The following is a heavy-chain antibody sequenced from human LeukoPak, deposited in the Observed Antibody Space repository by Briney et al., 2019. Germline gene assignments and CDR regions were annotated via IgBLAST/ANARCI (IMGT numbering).Heavy chain of an antibody. CDR2: ISSSTTYI. J-gene: IGHJ4*02. Sequence: GGSLRLSCGASGFTFSGYAMNWVRQAPGKGLEWVSSISSSTTYIFYADSVRGRFTISRDNAKNSLYLQMNSLRAEDTAVYYCARAGAGITMVRGTIIGPEVGNDYWGQGTLVTVSS. V-gene: IGHV3-21*01. CDR3: ARAGAGITMVRGTIIGPEVGNDY. CDR1: GFTFSGYA. D-gene: IGHD3-10*01.